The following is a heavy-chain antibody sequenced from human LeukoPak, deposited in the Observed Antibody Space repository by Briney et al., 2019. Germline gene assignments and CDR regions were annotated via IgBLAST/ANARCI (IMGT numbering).Heavy chain of an antibody. Sequence: GGSLRPSCAASGFTFSSYSINWVRQAPGKGLEWVSSISSSSYIYYADSVKGRFTISRDNAKNSLYLQMNSLRAEDTAVYYCARDQTPFYWGQGSLVTVSS. CDR2: ISSSSYI. J-gene: IGHJ4*02. CDR1: GFTFSSYS. CDR3: ARDQTPFY. V-gene: IGHV3-21*01. D-gene: IGHD2-15*01.